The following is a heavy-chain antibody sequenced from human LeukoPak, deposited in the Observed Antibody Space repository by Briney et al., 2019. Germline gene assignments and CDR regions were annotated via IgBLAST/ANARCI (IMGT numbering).Heavy chain of an antibody. V-gene: IGHV3-15*01. Sequence: GGSLRLSCAASGFTFINAWMSWVRQAPGKGLEWVGRIKSKTDGGTTDYAAPVKGRFTISRDDSKNTLYLQMNSLKTEDTAVYYCTIEGIAVAGDDYWGQGTLVTVSS. J-gene: IGHJ4*02. CDR2: IKSKTDGGTT. CDR3: TIEGIAVAGDDY. D-gene: IGHD6-19*01. CDR1: GFTFINAW.